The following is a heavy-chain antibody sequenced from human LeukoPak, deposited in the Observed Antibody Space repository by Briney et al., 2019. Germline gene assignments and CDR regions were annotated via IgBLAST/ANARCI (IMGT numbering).Heavy chain of an antibody. V-gene: IGHV3-74*01. D-gene: IGHD5-18*01. CDR3: VRGGGWDTTAMVTHCFDA. CDR1: GFTFGNYW. CDR2: IDNDGRDA. J-gene: IGHJ4*02. Sequence: GGSLRLSCAASGFTFGNYWMHWVRQSPGKGLVWVSRIDNDGRDARYADSVTGRFTISRDNAKNTLYPQMNSLRAEDTATYYCVRGGGWDTTAMVTHCFDAWGQGTLVTVSS.